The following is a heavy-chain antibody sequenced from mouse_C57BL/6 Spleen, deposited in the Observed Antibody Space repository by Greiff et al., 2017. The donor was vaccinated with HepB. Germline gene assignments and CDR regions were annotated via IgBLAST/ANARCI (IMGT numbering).Heavy chain of an antibody. CDR3: AASATVVPWSFDY. J-gene: IGHJ2*01. CDR2: IHPSDSDT. V-gene: IGHV1-74*01. D-gene: IGHD1-1*01. CDR1: GYTFTSYW. Sequence: QVQLQQPGAELVKPGASVKVSCKASGYTFTSYWMHWVKQIPGQGLEWIGRIHPSDSDTNYNQKFKGKSTLTVDKSSSTAYMQLSSLTSEDSAVYCCAASATVVPWSFDYWGQGTTLTVSS.